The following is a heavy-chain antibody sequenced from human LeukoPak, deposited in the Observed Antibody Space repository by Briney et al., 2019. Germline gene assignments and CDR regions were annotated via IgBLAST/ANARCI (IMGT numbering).Heavy chain of an antibody. CDR2: VFSSGTT. CDR1: GGSISNYY. D-gene: IGHD1-26*01. CDR3: VREVYHSYYRGMDV. Sequence: SETLSLTCTVSGGSISNYYWNWIRQSAGKGLEWIGRVFSSGTTNINPSVKSRATMSVDRSKNQFFLNLTSVTAADTAVYFCVREVYHSYYRGMDVWGQGTTVIVSS. V-gene: IGHV4-4*07. J-gene: IGHJ6*02.